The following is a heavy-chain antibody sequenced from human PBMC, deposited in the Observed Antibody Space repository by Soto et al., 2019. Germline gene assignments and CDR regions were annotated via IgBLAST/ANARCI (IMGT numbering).Heavy chain of an antibody. CDR3: AKDQAAAGTISRYFQH. V-gene: IGHV3-23*01. D-gene: IGHD6-13*01. CDR1: GFSFSSYA. J-gene: IGHJ1*01. CDR2: ISGSDGTT. Sequence: GGSLRLSCAASGFSFSSYAMSWVRQAPGKGLEWVSGISGSDGTTYYAESVKGRFTISRDNFKNTLYLQVNSLRAEDTAVYYCAKDQAAAGTISRYFQHWGQGTLVTVSS.